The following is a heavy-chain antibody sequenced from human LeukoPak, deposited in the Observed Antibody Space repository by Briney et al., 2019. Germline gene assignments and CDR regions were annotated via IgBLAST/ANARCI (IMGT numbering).Heavy chain of an antibody. CDR3: ASTRYYHDSTGYYAVPFFDY. J-gene: IGHJ4*02. CDR1: RGSISSYF. D-gene: IGHD3-22*01. CDR2: IYYSGTT. Sequence: SETLSLTCTVSRGSISSYFWSWIRQTPGKALEWIGYIYYSGTTNYNPSLKSRVTISVDTSKNQFSLKLRSVTAADTAVYYCASTRYYHDSTGYYAVPFFDYRGQGTLVTASS. V-gene: IGHV4-59*01.